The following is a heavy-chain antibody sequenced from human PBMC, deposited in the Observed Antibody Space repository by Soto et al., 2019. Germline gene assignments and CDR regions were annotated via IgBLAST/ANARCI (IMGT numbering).Heavy chain of an antibody. CDR3: VRTNYFDY. Sequence: QVQLQESGPGLVKPSETLSLTCTVSGGSVSSYYWSWIRQPPGKGLEGIGYIYYSGSTNYNPSLKSRVTISVDTSKNHFSLKLSSVTAADPAVYYCVRTNYFDYWGQGTLVTVSS. V-gene: IGHV4-59*02. J-gene: IGHJ4*02. CDR2: IYYSGST. CDR1: GGSVSSYY.